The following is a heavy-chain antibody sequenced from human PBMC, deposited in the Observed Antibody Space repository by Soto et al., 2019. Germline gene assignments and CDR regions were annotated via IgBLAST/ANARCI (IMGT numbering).Heavy chain of an antibody. CDR1: GGSISSGGYY. Sequence: QVQLQESGPGLVKPSQTLSLTCTVSGGSISSGGYYWSWIRQHPVKGLEWIGYIYYSGSTYYNPSLKRRVTISVDTSKNQYSQKLSSVPAADTALYYCARDPRLELRGGYFDYWGQGTLVTVSS. CDR2: IYYSGST. V-gene: IGHV4-31*03. J-gene: IGHJ4*02. CDR3: ARDPRLELRGGYFDY. D-gene: IGHD1-7*01.